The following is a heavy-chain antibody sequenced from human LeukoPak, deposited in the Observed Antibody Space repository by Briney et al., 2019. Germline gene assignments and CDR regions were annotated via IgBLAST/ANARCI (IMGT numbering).Heavy chain of an antibody. CDR3: AREDNGDYLYWFDP. D-gene: IGHD4-17*01. J-gene: IGHJ5*02. CDR2: INHSGST. CDR1: GGSISSYY. V-gene: IGHV4-34*01. Sequence: SEALSLTCTVSGGSISSYYWSWIRQPPGKGLEWIGEINHSGSTNYNPSLKSRVTISVDTSKNQFSLKLSSVTAADTAVYYCAREDNGDYLYWFDPWGQGTLVTVSS.